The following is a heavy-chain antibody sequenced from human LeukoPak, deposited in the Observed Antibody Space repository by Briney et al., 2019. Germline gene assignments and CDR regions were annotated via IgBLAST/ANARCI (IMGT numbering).Heavy chain of an antibody. D-gene: IGHD3-9*01. V-gene: IGHV3-23*01. CDR2: ISGSGGGT. CDR1: GFTFSTYA. Sequence: PGGSLRLSCAASGFTFSTYAMSWVRQAPGKGLEWVSAISGSGGGTSYANSLKGRFTISRDNSRDTLYLQMNSLRAEDTAVYYCAKSLTGYCRGFDCWGQGTLVTVSS. CDR3: AKSLTGYCRGFDC. J-gene: IGHJ4*02.